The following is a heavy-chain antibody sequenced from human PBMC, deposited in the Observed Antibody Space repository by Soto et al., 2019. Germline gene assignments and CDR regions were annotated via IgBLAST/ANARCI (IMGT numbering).Heavy chain of an antibody. D-gene: IGHD3-10*01. Sequence: GGSLRLSCAASGFNFSSYWMSWVRQAPGKGLEWVANIKQDGSEKYYVDSVKGRFTISRDNAKNSLYLQMNNLRYEVTAVYYIARETGFSGYWGQGTLVTVSS. V-gene: IGHV3-7*01. CDR1: GFNFSSYW. CDR3: ARETGFSGY. J-gene: IGHJ4*02. CDR2: IKQDGSEK.